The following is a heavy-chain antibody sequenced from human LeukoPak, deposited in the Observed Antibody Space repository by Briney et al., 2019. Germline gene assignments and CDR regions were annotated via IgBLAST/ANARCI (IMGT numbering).Heavy chain of an antibody. D-gene: IGHD6-6*01. CDR2: ISSNSSYI. Sequence: EGSLRLSCAASGFTFSSYSMNWVRQAPGKGLEWVSSISSNSSYIYYADSVKGRFTISRDNAKNSLYLQMNSLRAEDTAVYYCARDLSIAARPDYFDYWGQGTLVTVSS. V-gene: IGHV3-21*01. J-gene: IGHJ4*02. CDR1: GFTFSSYS. CDR3: ARDLSIAARPDYFDY.